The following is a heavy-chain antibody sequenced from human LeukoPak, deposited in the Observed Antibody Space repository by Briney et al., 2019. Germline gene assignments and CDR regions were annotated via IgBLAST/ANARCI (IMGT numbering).Heavy chain of an antibody. V-gene: IGHV3-30*03. Sequence: GGSLRLSCAASGFTFSSYGMHWVRQAPGKGLEWVAVISYDGSNKYYADSVKGRFTISRDNSKNTLYLQMNSLRAEDTAVYYCARDLAGRSSRDFYYYYYMDVWGKGTTVTISS. CDR1: GFTFSSYG. CDR3: ARDLAGRSSRDFYYYYYMDV. D-gene: IGHD6-19*01. J-gene: IGHJ6*03. CDR2: ISYDGSNK.